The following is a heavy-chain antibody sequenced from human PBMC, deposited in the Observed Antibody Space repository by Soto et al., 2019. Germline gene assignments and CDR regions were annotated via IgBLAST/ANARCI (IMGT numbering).Heavy chain of an antibody. V-gene: IGHV5-10-1*01. CDR3: ARQIYDSDTGPNFQYYFDS. CDR1: GYSFAGYW. J-gene: IGHJ4*02. D-gene: IGHD3-22*01. Sequence: PGESLKISCKGSGYSFAGYWITWVRQKPGKGLEWMGRIDPSDSQTYYSPSFRGHVTISATKSITTVFLQWSSLRASDTAMYYCARQIYDSDTGPNFQYYFDSWGQGTPVTVSA. CDR2: IDPSDSQT.